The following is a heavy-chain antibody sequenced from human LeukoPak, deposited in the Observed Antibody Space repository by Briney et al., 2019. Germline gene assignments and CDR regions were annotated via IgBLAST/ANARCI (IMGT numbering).Heavy chain of an antibody. CDR3: ARRDCSGGSCYYDY. J-gene: IGHJ4*02. V-gene: IGHV4-34*01. CDR2: VNHSGST. D-gene: IGHD2-15*01. CDR1: GRSFSGYY. Sequence: PSETLSLTCAVYGRSFSGYYWTWIRQTPGKGLEWIGEVNHSGSTNYNPSLKSRVTISVDTSKNQFSLRLSSVTAADTAVYYCARRDCSGGSCYYDYWGQGTLVTVSS.